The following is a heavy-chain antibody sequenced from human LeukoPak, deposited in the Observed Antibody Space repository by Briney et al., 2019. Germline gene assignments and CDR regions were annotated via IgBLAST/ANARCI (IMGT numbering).Heavy chain of an antibody. Sequence: SSVKVSCKASGYTFTGYYMHWVRQAPGQGLEWMGWINPNSGGTNYAQKFQGRVTITRDTSISTVYLELSRRRSADPAVSSFSSDRCGCGTSCNVYWGQGSLVTVSS. CDR1: GYTFTGYY. J-gene: IGHJ4*02. D-gene: IGHD2-2*01. CDR2: INPNSGGT. CDR3: SSDRCGCGTSCNVY. V-gene: IGHV1-2*02.